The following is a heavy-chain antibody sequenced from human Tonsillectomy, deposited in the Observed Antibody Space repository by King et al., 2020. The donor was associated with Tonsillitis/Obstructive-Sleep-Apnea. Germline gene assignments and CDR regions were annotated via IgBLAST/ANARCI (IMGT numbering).Heavy chain of an antibody. V-gene: IGHV5-10-1*03. J-gene: IGHJ5*01. CDR1: GYNFANYW. D-gene: IGHD3-22*01. CDR3: ARLGTAYDSSGYYCDS. Sequence: VQLVESGAEVKKPGESLTISCMGSGYNFANYWITWVRQMPGKRLEWMGRIDPSDSYTNYSPSFEGHITLSTDNSISTAYLQWSSLKASDTAMYYCARLGTAYDSSGYYCDSWGQGTLVTVSS. CDR2: IDPSDSYT.